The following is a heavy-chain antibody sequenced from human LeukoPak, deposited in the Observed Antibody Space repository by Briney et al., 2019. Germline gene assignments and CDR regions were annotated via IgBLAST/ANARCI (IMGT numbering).Heavy chain of an antibody. Sequence: GGSLRLSCAASGFTFSSYWMSWVRQAPGKGLEWVAVISYDGSNKYSADSVKGRFTISRDNSKNTLYLQMNSLRAEDTAVYYCAKPAYSTSWGWFDPWGQGTLVTVSS. CDR1: GFTFSSYW. V-gene: IGHV3-30*18. J-gene: IGHJ5*02. CDR2: ISYDGSNK. D-gene: IGHD6-13*01. CDR3: AKPAYSTSWGWFDP.